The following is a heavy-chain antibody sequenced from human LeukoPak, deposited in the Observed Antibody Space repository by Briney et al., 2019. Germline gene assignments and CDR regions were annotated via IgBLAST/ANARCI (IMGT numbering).Heavy chain of an antibody. CDR2: IYYTGST. D-gene: IGHD5-24*01. CDR1: GGSISNYY. J-gene: IGHJ4*02. Sequence: SETLSLTCTVSGGSISNYYWGWMRQPPGEGLEWIGYIYYTGSTNYNPSLKSRVTISVDMSKMQFSLDLNSVTAADTAIYYCARTRADGYNDYWGQGTLVTVSS. CDR3: ARTRADGYNDY. V-gene: IGHV4-59*08.